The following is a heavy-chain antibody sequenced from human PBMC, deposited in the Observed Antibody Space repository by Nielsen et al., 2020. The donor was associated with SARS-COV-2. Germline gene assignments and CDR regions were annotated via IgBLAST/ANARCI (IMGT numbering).Heavy chain of an antibody. V-gene: IGHV3-48*03. Sequence: GGSMRLSCAASGFTFSSYEMNRVRHAHGKGLEWVSYISSSGSTIYYADSVKGRFTISRDNAKNSLYLQMNSLRAEDTAVYYCARDRDYGDRYYYYYYGMDVWGQGTTVTVSS. CDR1: GFTFSSYE. CDR2: ISSSGSTI. J-gene: IGHJ6*02. CDR3: ARDRDYGDRYYYYYYGMDV. D-gene: IGHD4-17*01.